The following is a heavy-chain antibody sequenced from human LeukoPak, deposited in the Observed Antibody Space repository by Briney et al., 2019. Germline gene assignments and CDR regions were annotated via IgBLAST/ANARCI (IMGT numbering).Heavy chain of an antibody. V-gene: IGHV3-21*01. CDR2: ISSSSSYI. CDR1: GFTFSTYA. D-gene: IGHD3-9*01. CDR3: ARLDILTGLTVDY. Sequence: PGGSLRLSCAASGFTFSTYAMSWVRQAPGKGLEWVSAISSSSSYIYYADSVKGRFTISRDNAKNSLYLQMNSLRAEDTAVYYCARLDILTGLTVDYWGQGTLVTVSS. J-gene: IGHJ4*02.